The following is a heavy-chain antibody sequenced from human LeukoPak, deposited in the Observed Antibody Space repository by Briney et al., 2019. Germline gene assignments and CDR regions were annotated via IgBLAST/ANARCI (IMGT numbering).Heavy chain of an antibody. J-gene: IGHJ4*03. Sequence: ASVKVSCKASGYTFTSYGISWVRQAPGQGLEWMGIINPNSGSTDYPQKFQGRLTMTGDMSTSTFYMELSSLTSEDTAIYYCARGGRQLWQSYFDDWGQGTLVTVSS. CDR1: GYTFTSYG. V-gene: IGHV1-46*01. D-gene: IGHD5-18*01. CDR3: ARGGRQLWQSYFDD. CDR2: INPNSGST.